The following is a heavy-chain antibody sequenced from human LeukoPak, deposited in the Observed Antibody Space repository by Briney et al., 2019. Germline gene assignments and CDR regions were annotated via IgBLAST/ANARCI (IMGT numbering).Heavy chain of an antibody. J-gene: IGHJ4*02. V-gene: IGHV1-69*13. CDR3: ARVKVAGTFTFDY. CDR1: GGTFSSYA. Sequence: GASVKVSCKASGGTFSSYAISWVRQAPGQGLEWMGGIIPIFGTANYAQKFQGRVTITADESTSTAYMELSSLRSEDTAVYYCARVKVAGTFTFDYWGQGTLVTVSS. D-gene: IGHD6-19*01. CDR2: IIPIFGTA.